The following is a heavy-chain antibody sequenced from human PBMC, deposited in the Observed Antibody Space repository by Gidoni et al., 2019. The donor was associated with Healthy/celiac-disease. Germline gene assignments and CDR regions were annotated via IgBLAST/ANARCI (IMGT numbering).Heavy chain of an antibody. V-gene: IGHV3-23*01. D-gene: IGHD3-22*01. Sequence: EVQLLESGGGLVQPGGCLRLSCAASGFTFSSYDMSWVHQAPGQGLEWFSAISGGGGSTYYADAVKGRFTISRDNSKNTLYLQMNSLRAEDTAVYYCAKGGDSSGYYYYLFDYWGQGTLVTVSS. CDR2: ISGGGGST. CDR3: AKGGDSSGYYYYLFDY. CDR1: GFTFSSYD. J-gene: IGHJ4*02.